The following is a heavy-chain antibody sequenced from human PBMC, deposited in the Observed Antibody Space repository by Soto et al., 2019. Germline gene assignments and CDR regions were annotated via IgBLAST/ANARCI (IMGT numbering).Heavy chain of an antibody. CDR2: IRSKANSYAT. CDR3: TRLVWFGAP. J-gene: IGHJ5*02. D-gene: IGHD3-10*01. CDR1: GFTFSGSA. V-gene: IGHV3-73*02. Sequence: EVQLVESGGGLVQPGGSLKLSGAASGFTFSGSAMHWVRQASVKGLEWVGRIRSKANSYATAYDASVKGRFTISRDDSKNTAYLQMNILKTEDTAVYYCTRLVWFGAPWGQGTLVTVSS.